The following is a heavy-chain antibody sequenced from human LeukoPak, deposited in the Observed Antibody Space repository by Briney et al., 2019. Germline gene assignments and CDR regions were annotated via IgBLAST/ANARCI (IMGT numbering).Heavy chain of an antibody. Sequence: PSQGLCLTRAFSRGSPSGGDHFGTWVRQPPGKGLEWIGYIYHSGNTYYNPSLKSRFTISVDSSKNPFSLKLSSVTAADTAVYYCARGLAKVVKRDWYFDLWGRGTLVTVSS. CDR3: ARGLAKVVKRDWYFDL. V-gene: IGHV4-30-2*01. CDR1: RGSPSGGDHF. CDR2: IYHSGNT. J-gene: IGHJ2*01. D-gene: IGHD5-12*01.